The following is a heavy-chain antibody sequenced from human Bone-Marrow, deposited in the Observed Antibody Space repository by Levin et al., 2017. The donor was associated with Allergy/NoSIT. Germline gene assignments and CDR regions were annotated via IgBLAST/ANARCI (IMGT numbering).Heavy chain of an antibody. V-gene: IGHV3-21*06. CDR3: ARLGYYYENTGAQDY. Sequence: PGGSLRLSCVASGFSFSGYTINWVRQAPGKGLEWVSAITGTSSELYYADSLKGRFTISRDNAKNSLYLQMDSLRAEDTAVYYCARLGYYYENTGAQDYWGQGTLVTVST. J-gene: IGHJ4*02. D-gene: IGHD3-22*01. CDR1: GFSFSGYT. CDR2: ITGTSSEL.